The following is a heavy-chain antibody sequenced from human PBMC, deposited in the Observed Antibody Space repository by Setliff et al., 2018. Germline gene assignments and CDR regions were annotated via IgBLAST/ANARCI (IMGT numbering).Heavy chain of an antibody. CDR2: ISAYNGDT. CDR1: GYTFTNYG. Sequence: GASVKVSCKASGYTFTNYGINWVRQAPGQRLEWVGWISAYNGDTNYAQKFQGRVTMTADTSTKTVYMELRSLTSDDTAVYYCTRSRAPSVVLAADFDFWGQGTPVTV. J-gene: IGHJ4*02. D-gene: IGHD2-21*01. CDR3: TRSRAPSVVLAADFDF. V-gene: IGHV1-18*01.